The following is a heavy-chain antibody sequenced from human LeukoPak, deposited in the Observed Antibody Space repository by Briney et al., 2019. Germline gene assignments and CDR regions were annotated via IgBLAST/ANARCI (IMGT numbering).Heavy chain of an antibody. CDR3: AKDHDIGVAVKEAIYYFDY. D-gene: IGHD6-19*01. CDR1: GFTFSSYG. V-gene: IGHV3-30*02. CDR2: IRYDGSNK. J-gene: IGHJ4*02. Sequence: GGSLSLSCAASGFTFSSYGMHWVRQAPGKGLEWVAFIRYDGSNKYYADSVKGRFTISRDNSKNTLYLQMNSLRAEDTAVYYCAKDHDIGVAVKEAIYYFDYWGQGTLVTVSS.